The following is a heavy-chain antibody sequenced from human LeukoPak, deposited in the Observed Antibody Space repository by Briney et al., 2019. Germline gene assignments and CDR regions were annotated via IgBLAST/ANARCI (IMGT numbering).Heavy chain of an antibody. D-gene: IGHD3-16*02. CDR1: GGSISSGGYY. CDR2: IYYSGST. Sequence: SQTLSLTCTVSGGSISSGGYYWSWIRQHPGKGLEWIGYIYYSGSTYYNPSLKSRVTISVDTSKNQFSLKLSSVTAADTAVYYCARGHRRLGELSPTTFDYWGQGTLVTVSS. V-gene: IGHV4-31*03. J-gene: IGHJ4*02. CDR3: ARGHRRLGELSPTTFDY.